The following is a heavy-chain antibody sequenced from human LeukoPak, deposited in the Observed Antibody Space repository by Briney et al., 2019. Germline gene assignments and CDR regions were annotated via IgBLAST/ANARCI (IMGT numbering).Heavy chain of an antibody. V-gene: IGHV1-2*02. D-gene: IGHD4-11*01. Sequence: TSVKVSCKASGYTFTGSYMHWVRQAPGQGLEWMGWINPNSGGTNYAQKFQGRVTMTRDTSISTAYMELSRLRSDDTAVYYCARAVVYSNYYYYMDVWGKGTTVTVSS. CDR2: INPNSGGT. CDR3: ARAVVYSNYYYYMDV. J-gene: IGHJ6*03. CDR1: GYTFTGSY.